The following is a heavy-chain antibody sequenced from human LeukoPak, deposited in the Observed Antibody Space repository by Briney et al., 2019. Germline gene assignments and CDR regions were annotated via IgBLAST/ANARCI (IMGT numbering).Heavy chain of an antibody. CDR3: ARAGMVDY. Sequence: GGSLRLSCAASGFTFSSYWMHWVRQAPGKGLVWVSRINGDGSRTSYADSVKGRFTISRDNAKNTLYLQMNSLRAEDTAVYYCARAGMVDYWGQGTLVTVSS. V-gene: IGHV3-74*01. CDR1: GFTFSSYW. J-gene: IGHJ4*02. CDR2: INGDGSRT. D-gene: IGHD6-13*01.